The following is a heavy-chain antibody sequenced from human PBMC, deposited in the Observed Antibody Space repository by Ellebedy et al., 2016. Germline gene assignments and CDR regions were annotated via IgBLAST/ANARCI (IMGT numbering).Heavy chain of an antibody. CDR1: GFSVTSND. V-gene: IGHV3-53*01. J-gene: IGHJ3*01. Sequence: GGSLRLSXAASGFSVTSNDMSWVRQAPGKGLELVSLLYGGGTSYYADSVKGRFTISRDNSKKTLYLQMSGLGAEDTAVYYCVTRHNAAFDVWGQGTMVTVSS. CDR2: LYGGGTS. D-gene: IGHD1-14*01. CDR3: VTRHNAAFDV.